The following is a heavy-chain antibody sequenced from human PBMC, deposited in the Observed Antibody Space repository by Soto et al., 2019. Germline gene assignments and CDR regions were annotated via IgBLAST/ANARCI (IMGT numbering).Heavy chain of an antibody. CDR3: TRHQTGSYPPGDY. CDR2: IRSKANSYAT. Sequence: EVQLVESGGGLVQPGGSLKLSCAASGFTFSDSAMHWVRQASGKGLEWVGRIRSKANSYATAYAAAVKGRFTISRDESRNTASLQRNSLKTEETAIYYCTRHQTGSYPPGDYWGPGTHGTVFS. J-gene: IGHJ4*02. D-gene: IGHD1-26*01. CDR1: GFTFSDSA. V-gene: IGHV3-73*02.